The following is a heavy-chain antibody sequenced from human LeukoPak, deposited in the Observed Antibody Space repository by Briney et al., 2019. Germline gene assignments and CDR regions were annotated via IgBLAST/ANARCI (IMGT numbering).Heavy chain of an antibody. V-gene: IGHV3-53*01. J-gene: IGHJ4*02. CDR2: IYSDNT. CDR1: GFTVSSNS. D-gene: IGHD3-10*01. CDR3: ARGEKTLTHYYGSGSYYRPLDY. Sequence: GGSLRLSCTVSGFTVSSNSMSWVRQAPGKGLEWVSFIYSDNTHYADSVKGRFTISRDNAKNSLYLQMNSLRAEDTAVYYCARGEKTLTHYYGSGSYYRPLDYWGQGTLVTVSS.